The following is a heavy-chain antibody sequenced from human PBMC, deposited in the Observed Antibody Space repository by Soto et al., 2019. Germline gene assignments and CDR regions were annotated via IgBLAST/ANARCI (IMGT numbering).Heavy chain of an antibody. CDR3: ARLRPYYYDSSGRDY. D-gene: IGHD3-22*01. Sequence: ASETLSLTCAVYGGSFSGYYWSWIRQPPGKGLEWIGEINHSGSTNYNPSLKSRVTISVDTSKNQFSLKLSSVTAADTAVYYCARLRPYYYDSSGRDYWGQGTLVTVSS. CDR2: INHSGST. J-gene: IGHJ4*02. CDR1: GGSFSGYY. V-gene: IGHV4-34*01.